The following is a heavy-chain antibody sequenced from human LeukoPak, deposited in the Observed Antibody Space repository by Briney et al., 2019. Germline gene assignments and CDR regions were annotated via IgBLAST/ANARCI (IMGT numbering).Heavy chain of an antibody. Sequence: GGSLRLSCAASGFTVSNNYMSWVRPAPGKGPEWVSVIYSAGDSYYLGSVEGRFTISREDAKNSVYLQMNSLRAGDTAVYYCAREKSGGTATLDFWGQGTLVTVSS. D-gene: IGHD3-3*01. CDR3: AREKSGGTATLDF. CDR2: IYSAGDS. CDR1: GFTVSNNY. V-gene: IGHV3-66*01. J-gene: IGHJ4*02.